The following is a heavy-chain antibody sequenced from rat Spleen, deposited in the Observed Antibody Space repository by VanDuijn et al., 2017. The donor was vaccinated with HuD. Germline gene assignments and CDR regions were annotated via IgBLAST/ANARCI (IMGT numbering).Heavy chain of an antibody. V-gene: IGHV5-20*01. J-gene: IGHJ2*01. D-gene: IGHD1-4*01. CDR1: GFTFSDYY. Sequence: EVQLVESGGGLVQPGRSLRLSCAASGFTFSDYYMAWVRQAPTKGLEWVASFSYDGVTTYYRDSVKGRFTISRDNAKSSLHQQMDSLRSEDTATYYCTTEPGYNSYFAYWGQGVMVTVSS. CDR2: FSYDGVTT. CDR3: TTEPGYNSYFAY.